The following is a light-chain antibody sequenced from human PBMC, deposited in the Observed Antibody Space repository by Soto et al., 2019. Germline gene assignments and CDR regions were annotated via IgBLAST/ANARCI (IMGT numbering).Light chain of an antibody. CDR2: DVS. V-gene: IGLV2-14*01. Sequence: QSVLTQPASVSGSPGQSITFSCTGTSNDIGGYNYVSWYQQHPGKAPKLMIFDVSNRPSGVSYRFSGSKSGNTASLTTSGLQAEDEADYYCSSYTSSSTLLFGGGTQLTVL. CDR3: SSYTSSSTLL. CDR1: SNDIGGYNY. J-gene: IGLJ2*01.